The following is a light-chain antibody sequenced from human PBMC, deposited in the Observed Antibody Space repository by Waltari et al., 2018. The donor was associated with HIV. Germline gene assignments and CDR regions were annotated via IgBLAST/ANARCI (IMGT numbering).Light chain of an antibody. J-gene: IGLJ1*01. V-gene: IGLV3-21*01. Sequence: SYVLTQPPSITVAPGKTAKITCGGSNIGNRDVTWYQQKPGQAPILVIYDDDDRPSGIPERFSGSNSDNTATLTINRVEVGDEADYYCQVWDSGSDHVFGSGTTVTVL. CDR2: DDD. CDR3: QVWDSGSDHV. CDR1: NIGNRD.